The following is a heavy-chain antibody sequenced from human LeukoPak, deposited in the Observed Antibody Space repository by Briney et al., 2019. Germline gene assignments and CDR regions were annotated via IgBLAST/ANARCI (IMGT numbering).Heavy chain of an antibody. Sequence: SETLSLTCAVYGGSFSGYYWSWIRQPPGKGLEWIGEINHSGSTNYNPSLKSRVTISVDTSKNQFSLKLSSVTAADMAVYYCARDKLWHDYSNYYYYGMDVWGQGTTVTVSS. CDR3: ARDKLWHDYSNYYYYGMDV. CDR2: INHSGST. J-gene: IGHJ6*02. CDR1: GGSFSGYY. D-gene: IGHD4-11*01. V-gene: IGHV4-34*01.